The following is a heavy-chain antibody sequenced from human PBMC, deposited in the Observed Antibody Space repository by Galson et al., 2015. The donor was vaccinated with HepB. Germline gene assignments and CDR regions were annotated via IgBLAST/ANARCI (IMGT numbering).Heavy chain of an antibody. D-gene: IGHD3-3*01. Sequence: SLRLSCAASGFTFSSYSMNWVRQAPGKGLEWVSSISSSSSYIYYADSVKARFTISRDNAKNSLYLQMNSLRAEDTAVYYCARDPVRVLDFWSGPPPNWFDPWAREPWSPSPQ. J-gene: IGHJ5*02. CDR2: ISSSSSYI. CDR1: GFTFSSYS. V-gene: IGHV3-21*01. CDR3: ARDPVRVLDFWSGPPPNWFDP.